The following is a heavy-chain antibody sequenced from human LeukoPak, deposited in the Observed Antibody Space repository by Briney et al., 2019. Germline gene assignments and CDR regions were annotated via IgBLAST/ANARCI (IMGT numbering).Heavy chain of an antibody. V-gene: IGHV3-30*04. CDR1: GFTFSSYA. J-gene: IGHJ4*02. CDR2: ISYDGSHK. CDR3: ARGSYGSGTEQYYFDN. Sequence: GRSLRLSCAASGFTFSSYALHWVRQAPGKGLEWVAVISYDGSHKYYADSVKGRFTISRDNSKNTLYLQMNSLRPEDTALHYCARGSYGSGTEQYYFDNWGQGTLVTVSS. D-gene: IGHD3-10*01.